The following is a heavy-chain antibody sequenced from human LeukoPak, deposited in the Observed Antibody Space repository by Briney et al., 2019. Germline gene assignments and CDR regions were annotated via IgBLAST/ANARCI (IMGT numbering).Heavy chain of an antibody. Sequence: GGSLRLSCAASGFTFSNYAMTWVRQAPGKGLEWVSAISGSGGNTYYAASLKGRFTISRDNSKNTLYLQMNSLRAEDAAIYYCAKGQGGTPGWAQGTLVTVSS. D-gene: IGHD1-1*01. CDR2: ISGSGGNT. CDR1: GFTFSNYA. CDR3: AKGQGGTPG. J-gene: IGHJ4*02. V-gene: IGHV3-23*01.